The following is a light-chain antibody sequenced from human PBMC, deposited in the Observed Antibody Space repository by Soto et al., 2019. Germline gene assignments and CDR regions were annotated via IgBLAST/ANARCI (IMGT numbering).Light chain of an antibody. J-gene: IGLJ1*01. V-gene: IGLV2-14*01. Sequence: QSALTQPPSASGSPGQSVTISCTGTSSDVGGYNYVSWYQQPPGKAPRLLIYEVSKRPSGVSNRFSGSKSGNTASLTISGLQAEDEADYYCSSYTTTSTLVFGTGTKLTVL. CDR2: EVS. CDR3: SSYTTTSTLV. CDR1: SSDVGGYNY.